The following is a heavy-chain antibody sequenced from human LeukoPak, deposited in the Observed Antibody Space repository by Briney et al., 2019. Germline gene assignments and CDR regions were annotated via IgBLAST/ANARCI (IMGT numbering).Heavy chain of an antibody. J-gene: IGHJ4*02. V-gene: IGHV4-59*11. Sequence: PSETLSLTCTVSGGSISYHYWSWIRQPTGKGLEWIGNAHHSERTNYNPSLNSRVTTSVDTSKNQISLKLRSVTAADTAVYYCARELGNNVDTAMVFDYCGQGALVTVSS. CDR2: AHHSERT. CDR3: ARELGNNVDTAMVFDY. CDR1: GGSISYHY. D-gene: IGHD5-18*01.